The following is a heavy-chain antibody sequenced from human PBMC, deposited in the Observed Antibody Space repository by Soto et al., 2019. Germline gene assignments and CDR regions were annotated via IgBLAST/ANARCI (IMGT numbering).Heavy chain of an antibody. CDR2: VYYTGTT. CDR1: GGFISTYY. D-gene: IGHD2-2*01. V-gene: IGHV4-59*04. CDR3: ARNWNLALVPAAYFDS. Sequence: SETLSLTCTVSGGFISTYYWSWIRQPPGKGLEWVGTVYYTGTTYYNPSLQSRVTISIDTSKNQFSLNLNSVTAADTAVYYCARNWNLALVPAAYFDSWGQGTLVTVSS. J-gene: IGHJ4*02.